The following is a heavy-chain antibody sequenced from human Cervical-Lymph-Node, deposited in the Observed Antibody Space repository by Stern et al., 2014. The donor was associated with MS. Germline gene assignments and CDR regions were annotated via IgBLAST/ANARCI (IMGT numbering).Heavy chain of an antibody. D-gene: IGHD3-22*01. CDR3: ARRITVIEGDYYGLDV. Sequence: VQLVESGSELKKPGASVKVSCKASGYSFTTYAMNWVRQAPGQGLEWMGWINTNTGDPTYAQGFTGRFVFSLDTSVSTAYLQISSLKAEDTAVYYCARRITVIEGDYYGLDVWGQGTTVIVSS. CDR2: INTNTGDP. CDR1: GYSFTTYA. J-gene: IGHJ6*02. V-gene: IGHV7-4-1*02.